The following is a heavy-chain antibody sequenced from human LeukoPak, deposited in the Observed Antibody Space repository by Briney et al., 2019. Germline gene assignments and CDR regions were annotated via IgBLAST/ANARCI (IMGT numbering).Heavy chain of an antibody. CDR1: GFTFSSYA. J-gene: IGHJ4*02. Sequence: GGSLRLSCATSGFTFSSYAMSWVRQAPGKGLEWASGIGASGGSTYYADSVKGRFTIPRDNSKNTLYLQMNSLRTEDTAVYYCAKAEGYDILTGLDYWGQGTLVTVSS. D-gene: IGHD3-9*01. V-gene: IGHV3-23*01. CDR2: IGASGGST. CDR3: AKAEGYDILTGLDY.